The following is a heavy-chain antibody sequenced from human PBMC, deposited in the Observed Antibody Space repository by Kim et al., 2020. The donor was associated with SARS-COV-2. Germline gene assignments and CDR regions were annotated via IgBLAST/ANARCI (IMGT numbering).Heavy chain of an antibody. CDR1: GGSISSGGYY. V-gene: IGHV4-31*03. J-gene: IGHJ4*02. Sequence: SETLSLTCTVSGGSISSGGYYWSWIRQHPGKGLEWIGYIYYSGSTYYNPSLESRVTISVDTSKNQFSLKLSSVTAADTAVYYCARGIGYYDSSGYYYLHGGRYYFDYWGQGTLVTVSS. D-gene: IGHD3-22*01. CDR2: IYYSGST. CDR3: ARGIGYYDSSGYYYLHGGRYYFDY.